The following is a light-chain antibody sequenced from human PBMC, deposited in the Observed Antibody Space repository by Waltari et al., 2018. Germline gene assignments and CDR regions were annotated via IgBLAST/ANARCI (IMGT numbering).Light chain of an antibody. V-gene: IGKV3-20*01. CDR2: GAS. CDR3: QQYGSSIMYT. Sequence: VLTQSPGTLSLSPGERATLSCRASQSLTKRYLAWYQQKPGQAPRLLIYGASSRAAGIPDRFSGSGSGTDFTLTISRLEPEDSAVYYCQQYGSSIMYTFGQGTELEIK. J-gene: IGKJ2*01. CDR1: QSLTKRY.